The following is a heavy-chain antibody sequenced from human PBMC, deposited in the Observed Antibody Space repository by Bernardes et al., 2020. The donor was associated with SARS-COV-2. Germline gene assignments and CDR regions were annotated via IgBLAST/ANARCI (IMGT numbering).Heavy chain of an antibody. V-gene: IGHV3-74*01. J-gene: IGHJ4*02. CDR1: GFTLSSYW. Sequence: GGSLRLSCAASGFTLSSYWMHWVRQTPGKGLVWVSRISSDGSITTYADSVKGRFTISRDNAKNSLYLQMNSLRAEDTAVYYCVRGPSDGHGRFEYWGQGALVTVSS. CDR3: VRGPSDGHGRFEY. CDR2: ISSDGSIT.